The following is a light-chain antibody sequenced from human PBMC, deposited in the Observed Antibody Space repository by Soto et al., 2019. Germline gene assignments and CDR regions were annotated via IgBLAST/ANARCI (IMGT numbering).Light chain of an antibody. V-gene: IGKV3-20*01. CDR3: QYYGET. CDR2: SAF. Sequence: EIVLTQSPGTLSLSPGERGTLSCRASQSVSSNYLAWYQQKPGQAPRLLIYSAFSRATGIPDRFSGSGSGTDFTLTISRLEPEDFAVYYCQYYGETFGQGTKVEIK. CDR1: QSVSSNY. J-gene: IGKJ1*01.